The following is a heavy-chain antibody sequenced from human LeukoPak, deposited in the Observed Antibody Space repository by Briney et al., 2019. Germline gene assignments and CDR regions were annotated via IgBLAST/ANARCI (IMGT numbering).Heavy chain of an antibody. Sequence: SETLSLTCAVYGGSFSGYYWSWSRQPPGKGLEGIGEINPSGSTNYNPSLMSRVTISLGTARKQFCLKLSSVTAADTAVYYCARAFEDIVVVVAATQSWFDPWGQGTLVTVSS. CDR2: INPSGST. V-gene: IGHV4-34*01. CDR1: GGSFSGYY. CDR3: ARAFEDIVVVVAATQSWFDP. J-gene: IGHJ5*02. D-gene: IGHD2-15*01.